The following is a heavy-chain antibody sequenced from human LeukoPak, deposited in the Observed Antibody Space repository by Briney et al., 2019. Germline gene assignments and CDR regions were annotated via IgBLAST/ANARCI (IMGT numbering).Heavy chain of an antibody. V-gene: IGHV4-59*11. J-gene: IGHJ3*01. CDR3: VSVGGLTEDFDV. Sequence: HNWSWIRQPPGKGLEWVGYVDYVGTTNYNPSLKSRVTISVDTSKNQYSLELSSVTPADTAVYYCVSVGGLTEDFDVWGQGTMVIVSS. D-gene: IGHD4/OR15-4a*01. CDR2: VDYVGTT. CDR1: HN.